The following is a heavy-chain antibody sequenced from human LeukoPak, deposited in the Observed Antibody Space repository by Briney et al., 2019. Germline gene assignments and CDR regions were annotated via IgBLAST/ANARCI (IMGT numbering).Heavy chain of an antibody. Sequence: SETLSLTCTVSGGSSSSYYWTWIRQPPGKGLEWIGYIHTSGSTNYNPSLKSRVTMSVDTSKNQFSLRLSSVTAADTAVYYCVRPGQSNWWVYFSNWGQGTVVTVSS. CDR1: GGSSSSYY. D-gene: IGHD2-15*01. CDR3: VRPGQSNWWVYFSN. V-gene: IGHV4-4*09. CDR2: IHTSGST. J-gene: IGHJ4*02.